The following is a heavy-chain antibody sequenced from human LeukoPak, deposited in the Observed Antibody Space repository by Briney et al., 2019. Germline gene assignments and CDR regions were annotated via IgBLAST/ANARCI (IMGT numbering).Heavy chain of an antibody. Sequence: GGSVKVACKASGYTFTSYGISWVRQAPGQGLEWMRWISAYNGNTNYAQKLQGRVTMTTDTSTSTAYMELRSLRSDDTAVYYCARDRAIAAAGTGFDYWGQGTLVTVSS. J-gene: IGHJ4*02. D-gene: IGHD6-13*01. CDR1: GYTFTSYG. CDR2: ISAYNGNT. V-gene: IGHV1-18*01. CDR3: ARDRAIAAAGTGFDY.